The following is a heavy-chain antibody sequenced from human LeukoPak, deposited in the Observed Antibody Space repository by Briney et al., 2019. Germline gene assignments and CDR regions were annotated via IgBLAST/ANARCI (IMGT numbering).Heavy chain of an antibody. V-gene: IGHV1-8*01. D-gene: IGHD1-14*01. J-gene: IGHJ2*01. CDR2: MNPSSGYT. CDR3: ARISDHNWYFDL. Sequence: ASARVSCKASGYPFPTYDINWVRKATGQGLEWMGWMNPSSGYTGYSQKFQGRVTMTRNTSITTAYMELSSLRSEDTAVYYCARISDHNWYFDLWGRGTLVTVSS. CDR1: GYPFPTYD.